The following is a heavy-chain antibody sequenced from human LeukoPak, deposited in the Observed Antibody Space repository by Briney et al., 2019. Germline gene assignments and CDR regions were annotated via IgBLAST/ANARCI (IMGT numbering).Heavy chain of an antibody. CDR1: GYTFTSYG. J-gene: IGHJ4*02. D-gene: IGHD3-10*01. V-gene: IGHV1-18*01. CDR3: ARAHVVRGVIIVDY. Sequence: ASVKVSRKASGYTFTSYGISWVRQAPGQGLEWMGWISAYNGNTNYAQKLQGRVTMTTDTSTSTAYMELRSLRSDDTAVYYCARAHVVRGVIIVDYWGQGTLVTVSS. CDR2: ISAYNGNT.